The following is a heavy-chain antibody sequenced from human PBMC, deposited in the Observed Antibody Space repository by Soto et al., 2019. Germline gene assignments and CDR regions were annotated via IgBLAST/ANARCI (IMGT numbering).Heavy chain of an antibody. CDR2: IIPIFGTA. V-gene: IGHV1-69*13. CDR3: ASPTVVTGPYYYYGMDV. CDR1: GCTFSSYA. J-gene: IGHJ6*02. Sequence: SVKVSCKASGCTFSSYAISCVRQAPGQVLEWMGGIIPIFGTANYAQKFQGRVTITADESTSTAYMELSSLRSEDTAVYYCASPTVVTGPYYYYGMDVWGQGTTVTVSS. D-gene: IGHD2-15*01.